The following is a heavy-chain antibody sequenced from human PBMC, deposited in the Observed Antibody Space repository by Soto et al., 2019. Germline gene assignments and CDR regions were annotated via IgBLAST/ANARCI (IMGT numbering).Heavy chain of an antibody. D-gene: IGHD3-10*01. CDR3: ARNPGYYHGSGTYMPYNWFDP. V-gene: IGHV4-30-4*01. J-gene: IGHJ5*02. CDR2: IYNGGSP. CDR1: GSSITSGDYY. Sequence: SETLSLTCTVSGSSITSGDYYWSWIRQPPGKGLEWIGYIYNGGSPYYNPSLKSRVTISADTSKNQFSLKLSSVTAADTAVYYCARNPGYYHGSGTYMPYNWFDPWGQGTLVTSPQ.